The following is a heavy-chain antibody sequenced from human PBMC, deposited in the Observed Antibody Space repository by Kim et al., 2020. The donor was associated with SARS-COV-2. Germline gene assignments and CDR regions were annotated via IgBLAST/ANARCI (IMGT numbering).Heavy chain of an antibody. J-gene: IGHJ5*02. CDR2: INHSGDT. V-gene: IGHV4-34*01. Sequence: SETLSLTCVVSGGSFSDYYWTWIRQPPGKGLEWIGEINHSGDTNYNPSLRCRVTLTVDASKNQFSLTMDSVTAADTSVYYCARLMSDSRKYWWFDPWGQG. CDR3: ARLMSDSRKYWWFDP. CDR1: GGSFSDYY. D-gene: IGHD3-22*01.